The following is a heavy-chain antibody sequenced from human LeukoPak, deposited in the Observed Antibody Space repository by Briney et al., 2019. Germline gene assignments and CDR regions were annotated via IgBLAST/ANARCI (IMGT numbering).Heavy chain of an antibody. J-gene: IGHJ5*02. V-gene: IGHV1-69*13. Sequence: ASVKVSCKASGYTFTSYYMHWVRQAPGQGLEWMGGIIPIFGTANYAQKFQGRVTITADESTSTAYMEPSSLRSEDTAVYYCASIPDQPGSQNWFDPWGQGTLVTVSS. D-gene: IGHD3-10*01. CDR2: IIPIFGTA. CDR1: GYTFTSYY. CDR3: ASIPDQPGSQNWFDP.